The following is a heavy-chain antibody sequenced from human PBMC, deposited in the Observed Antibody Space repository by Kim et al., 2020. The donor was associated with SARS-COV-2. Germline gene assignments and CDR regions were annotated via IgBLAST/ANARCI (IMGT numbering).Heavy chain of an antibody. Sequence: GGSLRLSCAASGFTFSSYGMHWVRQAPGKGLEWVAVIWYDGSNKYYADSVKGRFTISRDNSKNTLYLQMNSLRAEDTAVYYCAKDAGYSSSWQYYYYGMDVWGQGTTVTVSS. CDR2: IWYDGSNK. V-gene: IGHV3-33*06. D-gene: IGHD6-13*01. CDR3: AKDAGYSSSWQYYYYGMDV. J-gene: IGHJ6*02. CDR1: GFTFSSYG.